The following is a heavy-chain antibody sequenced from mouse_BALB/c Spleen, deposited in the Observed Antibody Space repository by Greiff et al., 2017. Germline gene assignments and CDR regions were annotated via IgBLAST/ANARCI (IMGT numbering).Heavy chain of an antibody. Sequence: EVQRVESGGGLVQPGGSLKLSCAASGFDFSRYWMSWVRQAPGKGLEWIGEINPDSSTINYTPSLKDKFIISRDNAKNTLYLQMSKVRSEDTALYYCARGGYGKKAIYAMDYWGQGTSVTVSS. CDR1: GFDFSRYW. CDR3: ARGGYGKKAIYAMDY. J-gene: IGHJ4*01. D-gene: IGHD2-1*01. CDR2: INPDSSTI. V-gene: IGHV4-1*02.